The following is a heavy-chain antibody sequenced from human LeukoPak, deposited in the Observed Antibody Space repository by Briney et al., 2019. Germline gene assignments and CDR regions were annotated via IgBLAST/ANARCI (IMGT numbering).Heavy chain of an antibody. CDR1: GGSISSYY. CDR2: IYYSGST. Sequence: PSETLSLTCTVSGGSISSYYWSWIRQPPGKGLEWIGYIYYSGSTYYNPSLKSRVTISVDTSKNQFSLKLSSVTAADTAVYYCARWFGYGDWGPRGYLDYWGQGTLVTVSS. CDR3: ARWFGYGDWGPRGYLDY. D-gene: IGHD4-17*01. J-gene: IGHJ4*02. V-gene: IGHV4-59*08.